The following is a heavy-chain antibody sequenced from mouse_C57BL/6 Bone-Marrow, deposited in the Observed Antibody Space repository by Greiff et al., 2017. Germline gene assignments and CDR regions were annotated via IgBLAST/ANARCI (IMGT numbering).Heavy chain of an antibody. Sequence: QVQLQQPGAELVKPGASVKMSCKASGYTFTSYWITWVKQRPGQGLEWIGDLYPGNGSTNYNEKFKSKATLTVDKSTSTAYMQGNSLSSEDSAFYYCARRYYGSSYVYWYFDVWGTETTVTVSS. CDR3: ARRYYGSSYVYWYFDV. CDR1: GYTFTSYW. V-gene: IGHV1-55*01. CDR2: LYPGNGST. J-gene: IGHJ1*03. D-gene: IGHD1-1*01.